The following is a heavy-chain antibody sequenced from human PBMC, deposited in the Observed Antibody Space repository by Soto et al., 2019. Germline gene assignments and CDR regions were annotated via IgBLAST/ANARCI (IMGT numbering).Heavy chain of an antibody. Sequence: GGSLRLSCAASGFTVSSNYMSWVRQAPGKGLEWVSVIYSGGSTYYADSVKGRFTISRDNSKNTLYLQMNSLRAEDTAVYYCARVSQAYCTNGVCYRNYYGMDVWGQGTTVTVSS. D-gene: IGHD2-8*01. J-gene: IGHJ6*02. CDR3: ARVSQAYCTNGVCYRNYYGMDV. CDR2: IYSGGST. CDR1: GFTVSSNY. V-gene: IGHV3-53*01.